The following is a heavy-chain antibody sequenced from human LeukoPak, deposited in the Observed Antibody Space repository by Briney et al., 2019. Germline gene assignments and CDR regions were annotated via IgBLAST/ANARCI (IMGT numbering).Heavy chain of an antibody. Sequence: PGGSLRLSCAASGFTFSSYGMRWVRQAPGKGLEWVGRISNIETGRTTEFAASVKGGFTISRDDSKRTLFLHMNSLKNEDTAVYYCARGVQRYFDWYPGFDFWGQGILVTVSS. CDR2: ISNIETGRTT. CDR3: ARGVQRYFDWYPGFDF. D-gene: IGHD3-9*01. CDR1: GFTFSSYG. V-gene: IGHV3-72*01. J-gene: IGHJ4*02.